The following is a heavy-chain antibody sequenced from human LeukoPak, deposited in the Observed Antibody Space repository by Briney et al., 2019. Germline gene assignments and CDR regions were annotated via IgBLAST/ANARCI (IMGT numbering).Heavy chain of an antibody. CDR1: GFTFSSYG. V-gene: IGHV3-23*01. D-gene: IGHD3-10*01. CDR3: AKDLSGYYYGSGSPRSYYYYMDV. J-gene: IGHJ6*03. CDR2: ISGSGGST. Sequence: GGSLRLSCAASGFTFSSYGMSWVRQAPGKGLEWVSAISGSGGSTYYADSVKGRFTISRDNSKNTLYLQMNSLRAEDTAVYYCAKDLSGYYYGSGSPRSYYYYMDVWGKGTTVTISS.